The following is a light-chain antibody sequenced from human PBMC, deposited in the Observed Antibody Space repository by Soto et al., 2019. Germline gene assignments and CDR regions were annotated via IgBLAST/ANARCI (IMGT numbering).Light chain of an antibody. V-gene: IGLV1-44*01. J-gene: IGLJ1*01. CDR1: SSNIGSNT. CDR3: AAWDDSLNGRV. Sequence: QSVLTQPPSASGTPGQRVTISCSGSSSNIGSNTVNWYQQLPGTAPKLLIYTNNQRPSGVPDRFSGSKSGASASLAISELQSEDEGDYYCAAWDDSLNGRVFGTGTKLTVL. CDR2: TNN.